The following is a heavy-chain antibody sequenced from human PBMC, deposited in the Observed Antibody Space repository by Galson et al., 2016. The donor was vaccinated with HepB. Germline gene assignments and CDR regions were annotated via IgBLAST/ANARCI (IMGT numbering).Heavy chain of an antibody. CDR2: ISHDGTDK. V-gene: IGHV3-30*18. J-gene: IGHJ4*02. D-gene: IGHD3-3*01. CDR3: AKDRYDFWRLGVVDS. CDR1: GFSFSNYG. Sequence: SLRLSCAASGFSFSNYGMHWVRQVPGKGLEWVAVISHDGTDKKYADSVKGRFTISRDNSKNTLYLQMISLRVEDTAVYYCAKDRYDFWRLGVVDSWGQGTLVTVSS.